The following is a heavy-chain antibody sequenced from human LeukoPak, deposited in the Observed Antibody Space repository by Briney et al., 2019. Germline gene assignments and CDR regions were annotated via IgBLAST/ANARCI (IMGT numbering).Heavy chain of an antibody. Sequence: SETLSLTCTVSGGSISSYYWSWIRQPPGKGLEWIGHIYYSGSTNYNPSLKSRVTISVDTSKNQFSLKLSSVTAADTAVYYCASRGPNGSGSYYTSWGQGTLVTVSS. V-gene: IGHV4-59*01. D-gene: IGHD3-10*01. CDR3: ASRGPNGSGSYYTS. CDR2: IYYSGST. J-gene: IGHJ4*02. CDR1: GGSISSYY.